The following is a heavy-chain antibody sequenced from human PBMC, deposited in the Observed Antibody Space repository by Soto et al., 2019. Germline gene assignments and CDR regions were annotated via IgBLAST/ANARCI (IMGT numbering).Heavy chain of an antibody. CDR1: GFTFSSYS. J-gene: IGHJ5*02. Sequence: PGGSLRLSCAASGFTFSSYSMNWVRQAPGKGLEWVSYVSSSSSTIYYADSVKGRFTISRDNAKNSLYLQMNSLRDEDTAVYYCARYPGRVGWFDPWGQGTLVTAPQ. V-gene: IGHV3-48*02. CDR3: ARYPGRVGWFDP. CDR2: VSSSSSTI.